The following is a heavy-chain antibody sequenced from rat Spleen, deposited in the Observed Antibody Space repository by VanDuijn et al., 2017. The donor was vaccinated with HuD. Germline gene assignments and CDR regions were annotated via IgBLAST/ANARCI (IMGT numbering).Heavy chain of an antibody. CDR3: TRRHYGYTDYFDY. J-gene: IGHJ2*01. Sequence: EVQLVESGGGLVQPGRSMKLSCAASGFTFSNYDMAWVRQAPKKGLEWVAYISYDGGITYYRDSVKGRFTISRDNAKSTLSLQMDSLRSEDTATYYCTRRHYGYTDYFDYWGQGVMVTVSS. CDR2: ISYDGGIT. CDR1: GFTFSNYD. V-gene: IGHV5-25*01. D-gene: IGHD1-9*01.